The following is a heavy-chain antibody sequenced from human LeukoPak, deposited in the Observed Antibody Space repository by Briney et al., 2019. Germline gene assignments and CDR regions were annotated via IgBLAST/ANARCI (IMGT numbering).Heavy chain of an antibody. CDR1: GFTFDDYA. V-gene: IGHV3-9*01. J-gene: IGHJ1*01. D-gene: IGHD1-26*01. CDR3: AKDVVVGAAKPEYFQH. CDR2: ISWNSGSI. Sequence: GGSLRLSCAASGFTFDDYAMHWVRQAPGKGLEWVSGISWNSGSIGYADSVKGRFTISRDNAKNSLYLQMNSLRAEDTALYYCAKDVVVGAAKPEYFQHWGQGTLVTVSS.